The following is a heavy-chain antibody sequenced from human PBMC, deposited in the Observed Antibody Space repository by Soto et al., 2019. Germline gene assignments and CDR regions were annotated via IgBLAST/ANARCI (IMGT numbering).Heavy chain of an antibody. J-gene: IGHJ1*01. D-gene: IGHD6-13*01. CDR1: GYSFTSYW. CDR3: ARHRHSSSWYSVEYFQH. Sequence: PGESLKISCKGSGYSFTSYWIGWVRQMPGKGLEWMGIIYPGDSDTRYSPSFQGQVTISADKSISTAYLQWSSLKASDTAMYYCARHRHSSSWYSVEYFQHWGQGTLVTVSS. V-gene: IGHV5-51*01. CDR2: IYPGDSDT.